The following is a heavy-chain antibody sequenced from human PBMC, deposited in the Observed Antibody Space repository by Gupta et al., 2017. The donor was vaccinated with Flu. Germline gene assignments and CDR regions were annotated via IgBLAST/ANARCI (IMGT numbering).Heavy chain of an antibody. D-gene: IGHD3-10*01. V-gene: IGHV3-21*01. J-gene: IGHJ4*02. CDR3: ARERAYYGSGSSRDHFEF. Sequence: EVQLVESGGGLVKPGGSLRLSCAVSGFTLSDYTMNWVRQAPGKGLEWVSSISTSNSFIYDSDAVKGRFTISRDNAKDSLYLQMNRRRADDTAVYYCARERAYYGSGSSRDHFEFWGQGTLVTVSA. CDR2: ISTSNSFI. CDR1: GFTLSDYT.